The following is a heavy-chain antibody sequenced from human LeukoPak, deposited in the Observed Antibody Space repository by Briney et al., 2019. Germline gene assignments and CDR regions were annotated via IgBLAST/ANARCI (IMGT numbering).Heavy chain of an antibody. Sequence: SVKVSCKASGGTFSSYAISWVRQAPGQGLEWMGGIIPIFGTANYAQKFQGRVTITANESTSTAYMELSSLRSEDTAVYYCARSYLDTAMVYNWFDPWGQGTLVTVSS. V-gene: IGHV1-69*01. CDR2: IIPIFGTA. CDR3: ARSYLDTAMVYNWFDP. CDR1: GGTFSSYA. D-gene: IGHD5-18*01. J-gene: IGHJ5*02.